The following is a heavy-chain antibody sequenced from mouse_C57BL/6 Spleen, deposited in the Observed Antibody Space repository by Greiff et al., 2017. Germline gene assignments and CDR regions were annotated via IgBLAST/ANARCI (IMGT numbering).Heavy chain of an antibody. D-gene: IGHD1-1*01. CDR1: GFSLTSYA. J-gene: IGHJ2*01. CDR3: ARRTTVVAYYFDY. CDR2: IWTGGGT. Sequence: VNVVESGPGLVAPSQSLSITCTVSGFSLTSYAISWVRQPPGKGLEWLGVIWTGGGTNYNSALKSRLSISKDNSKSQVFLKMNSLQTDDTARYYCARRTTVVAYYFDYWGQGTTLTVSS. V-gene: IGHV2-9-1*01.